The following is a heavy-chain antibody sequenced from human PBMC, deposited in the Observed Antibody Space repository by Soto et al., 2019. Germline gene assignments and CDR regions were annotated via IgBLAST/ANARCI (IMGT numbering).Heavy chain of an antibody. D-gene: IGHD1-7*01. V-gene: IGHV4-30-4*01. CDR2: ISYGGST. CDR3: ATMGTPATGLYYFDY. CDR1: GGSISSGNYY. Sequence: QVQLQESGPGLVKPSQTLSLTCTVSGGSISSGNYYWSWIRQPSGKGLEWIGFISYGGSTYYSASLTSRFTISVDTSKNQFSLNLSFVTAADTAVYYCATMGTPATGLYYFDYWGQGTLVTVSS. J-gene: IGHJ4*02.